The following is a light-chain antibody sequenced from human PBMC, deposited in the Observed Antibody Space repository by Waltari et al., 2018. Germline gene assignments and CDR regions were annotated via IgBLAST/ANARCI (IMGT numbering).Light chain of an antibody. CDR2: GAS. CDR3: QQYDGVVVT. V-gene: IGKV3-20*01. CDR1: QYITVSW. J-gene: IGKJ4*01. Sequence: EIVLTQSPGTLSLSPGERVTLSCRPSQYITVSWMTWYHQKPGPAPRLLIYGASTRAPGVPDRFNGSGAGTDYTPTSSRREPEDSAVYYCQQYDGVVVTFGGGTKVEI.